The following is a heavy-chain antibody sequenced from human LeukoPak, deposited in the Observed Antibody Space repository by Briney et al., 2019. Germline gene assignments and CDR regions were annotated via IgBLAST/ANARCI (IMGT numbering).Heavy chain of an antibody. Sequence: SETLSLTCTVSSGSINSYYWTWIRQPPGKGLEWIGYIYHTGNIKYNPSLNSRVTISIDTSKNQFSLKLSSVTAADAAVYYCARFGSGWWYNDYWGQGTLVTVSS. CDR3: ARFGSGWWYNDY. D-gene: IGHD6-19*01. V-gene: IGHV4-59*01. CDR1: SGSINSYY. CDR2: IYHTGNI. J-gene: IGHJ4*02.